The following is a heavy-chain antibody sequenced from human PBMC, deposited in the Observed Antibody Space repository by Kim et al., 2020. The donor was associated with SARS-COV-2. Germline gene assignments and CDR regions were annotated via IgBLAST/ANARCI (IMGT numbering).Heavy chain of an antibody. CDR3: ARSRLAHFDY. D-gene: IGHD2-2*01. Sequence: KFYADCVKGRFTVARDNSKNALYLQMKSLRAEDTAVYYCARSRLAHFDYWGQGTLVTVSS. CDR2: K. V-gene: IGHV3-33*01. J-gene: IGHJ4*02.